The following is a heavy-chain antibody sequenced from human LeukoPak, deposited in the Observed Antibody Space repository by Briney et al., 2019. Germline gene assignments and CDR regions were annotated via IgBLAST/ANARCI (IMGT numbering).Heavy chain of an antibody. CDR3: AKVRASGGIRQYYFDY. D-gene: IGHD2-15*01. Sequence: GGSLRLSCAASGFTFSTYGMHWVRQAPGKGLQWVALIWYDGSDKYYADSVKGRFTISRDNSKNTLYLQMNSLRAEDTAVYYCAKVRASGGIRQYYFDYWGQGTLVTVSS. V-gene: IGHV3-33*03. J-gene: IGHJ4*02. CDR1: GFTFSTYG. CDR2: IWYDGSDK.